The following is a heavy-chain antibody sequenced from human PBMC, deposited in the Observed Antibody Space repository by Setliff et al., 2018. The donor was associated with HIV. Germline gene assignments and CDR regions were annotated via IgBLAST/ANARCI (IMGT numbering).Heavy chain of an antibody. D-gene: IGHD3-22*01. Sequence: GGSLRLSCAASGFTVSSNYMSWVRQAPGKGLEWVSVVYSGGSTYYADSVKGRLTISRDNSKNTLYLQMNSLRAEDTAVYYCAGAYYYESSGYYWVYWGLGTLVTVSS. CDR1: GFTVSSNY. CDR2: VYSGGST. CDR3: AGAYYYESSGYYWVY. J-gene: IGHJ4*02. V-gene: IGHV3-53*01.